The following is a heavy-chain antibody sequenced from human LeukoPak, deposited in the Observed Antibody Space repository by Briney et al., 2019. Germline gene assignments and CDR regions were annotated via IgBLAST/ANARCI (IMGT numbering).Heavy chain of an antibody. Sequence: ASVKVSCKASGGTFSSYAISWVRQAPGQGLEWMGWISAYNGNTNYAQKLQGRVTMTTDTSTSTAYMELRSLRSDDTAVYYCAREGSVEYAYPWADYWGQGTLVTVSS. CDR2: ISAYNGNT. CDR1: GGTFSSYA. V-gene: IGHV1-18*01. D-gene: IGHD3-10*01. J-gene: IGHJ4*02. CDR3: AREGSVEYAYPWADY.